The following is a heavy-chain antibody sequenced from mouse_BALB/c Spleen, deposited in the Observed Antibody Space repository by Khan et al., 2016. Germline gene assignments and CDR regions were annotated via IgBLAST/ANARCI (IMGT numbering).Heavy chain of an antibody. V-gene: IGHV5-9*02. CDR1: GFAFSSYD. D-gene: IGHD1-1*01. Sequence: EVQLVESGGGLVKPGGSLKLSCAASGFAFSSYDMSWVRQTPEKRLEWVATISSGGSYTYYPDSVKGRFIISSDNARTTLYLQMSSLMSESTALYYCTRRPPDYYGSSPWYFDVWGAGTTVTVSS. CDR3: TRRPPDYYGSSPWYFDV. J-gene: IGHJ1*01. CDR2: ISSGGSYT.